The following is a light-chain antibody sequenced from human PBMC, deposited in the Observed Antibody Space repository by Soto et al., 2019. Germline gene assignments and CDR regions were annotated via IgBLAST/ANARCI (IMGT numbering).Light chain of an antibody. CDR2: DVS. V-gene: IGKV3D-20*02. CDR1: QSVTNNY. J-gene: IGKJ5*01. CDR3: QQRNNWPPIT. Sequence: EIVMTQSPATLSVSPGERATLSCRASQSVTNNYLAWYQQKPGQAPRLLIHDVSSRATGIPDRFSGSGSGTDFTLTISGLEPEDFAVYYCQQRNNWPPITFGQGTRLEIK.